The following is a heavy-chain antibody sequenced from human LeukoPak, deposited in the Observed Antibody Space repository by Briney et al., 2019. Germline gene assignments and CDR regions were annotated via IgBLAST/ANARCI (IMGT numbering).Heavy chain of an antibody. V-gene: IGHV4-4*08. CDR2: IYTSGST. D-gene: IGHD3-10*01. J-gene: IGHJ3*02. Sequence: PSETLSLTCTVSGGSISSYYWSWIRQPPGKGLEWIGRIYTSGSTNYNPSLKSRVTISVDTSKNQFSLKLSSVTAADTAVYYCARGRSITMVRGPNDAFDIWGQGTMVTVSS. CDR3: ARGRSITMVRGPNDAFDI. CDR1: GGSISSYY.